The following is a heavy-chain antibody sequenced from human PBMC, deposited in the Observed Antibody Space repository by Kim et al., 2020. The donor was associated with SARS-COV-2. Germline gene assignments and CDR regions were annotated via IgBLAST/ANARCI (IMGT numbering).Heavy chain of an antibody. CDR2: YDGSNK. CDR3: AGGYDY. V-gene: IGHV3-33*01. J-gene: IGHJ4*02. Sequence: YDGSNKNYADSVEGRFTISRDNSKNTLYLQMNSLRAEDTAVYYCAGGYDYWGQGTLVTVSS. D-gene: IGHD3-22*01.